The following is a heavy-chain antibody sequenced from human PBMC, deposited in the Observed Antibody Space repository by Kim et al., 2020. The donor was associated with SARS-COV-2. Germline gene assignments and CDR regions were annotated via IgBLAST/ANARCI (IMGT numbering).Heavy chain of an antibody. V-gene: IGHV3-23*03. CDR1: RFTFSFYA. CDR2: IYSGGTNT. Sequence: GGSLRLSCAASRFTFSFYAMSWVRQAPGKGLEWVSVIYSGGTNTKYADSVKGRFTISRDNSKNTLYLQMDSLRAEDTAVYYCTLFSGEFVFWGPGALVTVSS. D-gene: IGHD6-19*01. CDR3: TLFSGEFVF. J-gene: IGHJ4*02.